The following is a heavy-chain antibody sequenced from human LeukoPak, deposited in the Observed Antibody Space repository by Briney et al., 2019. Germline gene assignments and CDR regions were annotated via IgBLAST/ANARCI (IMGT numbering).Heavy chain of an antibody. J-gene: IGHJ4*02. V-gene: IGHV3-23*01. CDR3: AKSDYYDSSGHPSSFDY. CDR1: GFPFSSYA. D-gene: IGHD3-22*01. CDR2: ISGSGDTT. Sequence: GGSLRLSCAASGFPFSSYAMSWVRQAPGKGLEWVSVISGSGDTTYYADSVKGRFTISRDEFKNTLHLQMNSLRAEDTAVYYCAKSDYYDSSGHPSSFDYWGQGSLVTVSS.